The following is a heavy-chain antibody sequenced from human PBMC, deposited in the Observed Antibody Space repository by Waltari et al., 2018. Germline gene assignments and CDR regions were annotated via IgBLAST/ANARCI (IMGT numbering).Heavy chain of an antibody. Sequence: EVQLVESGGGLVQPGGSLRLSCAASGFTFSSSWLSWVRQAPGKGLEWVANIKQDGSEKYYVDSVKGRFTISRDNAKNSLYLQMNSLRAEDTAVYYCARGRIFYYYFDYWGQGTLVTVSS. CDR3: ARGRIFYYYFDY. J-gene: IGHJ4*02. CDR1: GFTFSSSW. CDR2: IKQDGSEK. D-gene: IGHD3-9*01. V-gene: IGHV3-7*01.